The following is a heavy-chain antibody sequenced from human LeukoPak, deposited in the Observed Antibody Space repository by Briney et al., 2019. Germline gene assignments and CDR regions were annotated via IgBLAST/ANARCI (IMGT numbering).Heavy chain of an antibody. V-gene: IGHV1-24*01. CDR3: ARGGYYDSSGQSLDY. D-gene: IGHD3-22*01. J-gene: IGHJ4*02. CDR2: FDPEDGET. CDR1: GYTLTELS. Sequence: ASVKVSCKVSGYTLTELSMHWVRQAPGKGLEWMGGFDPEDGETIYAQKFQGRVTITEDTSTDTAYMELSSLRSEDTAVYYCARGGYYDSSGQSLDYWGQGTLVTVSS.